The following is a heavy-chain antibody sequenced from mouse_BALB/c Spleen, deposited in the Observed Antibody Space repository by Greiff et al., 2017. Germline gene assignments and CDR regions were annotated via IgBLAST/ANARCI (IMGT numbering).Heavy chain of an antibody. J-gene: IGHJ4*01. V-gene: IGHV5-17*02. Sequence: EVKLMESGGGLVQPGGSRKLSCAASGFTFSSFGMHWVRQAPEKGLEWVAYISSGSSTIYYADTVKGRFTISRDNPKNTLFLQMTSLRSEDTAMYYCARSGLRPYYYAMDYWGQGTSVTVSS. D-gene: IGHD1-1*01. CDR2: ISSGSSTI. CDR3: ARSGLRPYYYAMDY. CDR1: GFTFSSFG.